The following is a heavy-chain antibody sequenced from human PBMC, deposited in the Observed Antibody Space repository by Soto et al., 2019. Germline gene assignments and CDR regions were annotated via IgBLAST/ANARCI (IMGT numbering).Heavy chain of an antibody. CDR1: GFTFDDYT. V-gene: IGHV3-43*01. D-gene: IGHD5-12*01. Sequence: GGSLRLSCAASGFTFDDYTMHWVRQAPGKGLEWVSLISWDGGSTYYADSVKGRFTISRDNSKNSLYLQMNSLRTEDPALYYCARNLGYSGYEYYFDYWGQGALVTVSS. CDR3: ARNLGYSGYEYYFDY. J-gene: IGHJ4*02. CDR2: ISWDGGST.